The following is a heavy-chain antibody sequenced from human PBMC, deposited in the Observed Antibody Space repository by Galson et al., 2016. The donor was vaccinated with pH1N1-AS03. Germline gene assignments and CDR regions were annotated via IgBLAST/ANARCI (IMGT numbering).Heavy chain of an antibody. CDR1: GSSVTTTSFY. V-gene: IGHV4-39*01. J-gene: IGHJ4*02. CDR3: ARPLGLLPGGWSLADTTDY. CDR2: ISYNGDT. D-gene: IGHD6-19*01. Sequence: ETLSLTCTVSGSSVTTTSFYWAWIRQPPGKGLEWIGTISYNGDTSYNPSLKSRVTISADTSKNQFSLKLKSVTPADTAVYYCARPLGLLPGGWSLADTTDYWGQGTLVTVSS.